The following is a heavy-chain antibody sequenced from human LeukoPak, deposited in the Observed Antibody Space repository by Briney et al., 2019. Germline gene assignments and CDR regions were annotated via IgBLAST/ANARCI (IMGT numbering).Heavy chain of an antibody. J-gene: IGHJ6*02. CDR3: AKLGCSSTSCLYGMDV. CDR2: ISGSGGST. V-gene: IGHV3-23*01. Sequence: GASLRLSCAASGFTFSSYAMSWVRQAPGKGLEWVSAISGSGGSTYYADSVKGLFTISRDNSKNTLYLQMNSLRAEDTAVYYCAKLGCSSTSCLYGMDVWGQGTTVTVSS. CDR1: GFTFSSYA. D-gene: IGHD2-2*01.